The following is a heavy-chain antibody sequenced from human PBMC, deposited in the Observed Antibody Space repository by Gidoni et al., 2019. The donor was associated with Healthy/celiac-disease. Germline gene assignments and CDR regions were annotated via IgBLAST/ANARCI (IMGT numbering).Heavy chain of an antibody. Sequence: EVQLVQSGAEVQKPGASLKISCKGSGYSFTSYWIGSVRQMPGKGLEWMGIIYPGDSDTRYSPSFQGQVTISADKSISTAYLQWSSLKASDTAMYYCARLEAYPEYCTNGVCYTDYYYGMDVWGQGTTVTVSS. CDR3: ARLEAYPEYCTNGVCYTDYYYGMDV. D-gene: IGHD2-8*01. CDR2: IYPGDSDT. J-gene: IGHJ6*02. CDR1: GYSFTSYW. V-gene: IGHV5-51*01.